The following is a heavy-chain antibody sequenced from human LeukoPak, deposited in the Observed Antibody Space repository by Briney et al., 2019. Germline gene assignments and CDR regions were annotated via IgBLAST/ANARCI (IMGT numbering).Heavy chain of an antibody. CDR1: GGSFSGYY. CDR3: ARRVSGYSYGYYYYYYMDV. V-gene: IGHV4-34*01. Sequence: SETLSLTCAVYGGSFSGYYWSWIRQPPGKGLEWIGEINHSGSTIYNPSLKSRVTISVDTSKNQFSLKLSSVTAADTAVYYCARRVSGYSYGYYYYYYMDVWGKGTTVTISS. CDR2: INHSGST. J-gene: IGHJ6*03. D-gene: IGHD5-18*01.